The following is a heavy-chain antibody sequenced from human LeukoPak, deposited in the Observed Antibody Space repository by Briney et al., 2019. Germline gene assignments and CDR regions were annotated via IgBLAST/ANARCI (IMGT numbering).Heavy chain of an antibody. Sequence: AASVTVSCMDSGYTFTNYGLIWVRQAPGQGLEWMGWISAYNGNTNYAPKLQERVSLTTDTSTNTAYLELRSLRSDDTALYFCARVYSNSHEPDFCGQGTMVTVSS. V-gene: IGHV1-18*01. D-gene: IGHD6-13*01. CDR3: ARVYSNSHEPDF. CDR2: ISAYNGNT. CDR1: GYTFTNYG. J-gene: IGHJ4*02.